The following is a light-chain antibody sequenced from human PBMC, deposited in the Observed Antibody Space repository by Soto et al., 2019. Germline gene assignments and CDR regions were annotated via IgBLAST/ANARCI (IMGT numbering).Light chain of an antibody. CDR2: GAS. Sequence: ESVLTQSPGTLSLSPGERATLSCRASQSVSNNYLAWYQQKPGQAPRLLIYGASTRDTGIPDRFSGSGSGTDFTLTISRVEPEDFAVYYCQQHGTSLWTFGQGTKGEIK. CDR3: QQHGTSLWT. V-gene: IGKV3-20*01. J-gene: IGKJ1*01. CDR1: QSVSNNY.